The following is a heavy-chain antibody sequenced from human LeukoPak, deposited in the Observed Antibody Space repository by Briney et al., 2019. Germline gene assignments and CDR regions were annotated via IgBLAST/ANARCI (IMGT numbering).Heavy chain of an antibody. Sequence: GGSLRLSCAASGFTFSSYEMNWVRQAPGKGLEWVSYVSSSGSTIYYADSVKGRFTISRDNAKNSLYLQMNSLRAEDTAVYYCARDGRFAVPPGYYYYMDAWGKGTTVTVSS. CDR2: VSSSGSTI. D-gene: IGHD3-3*01. V-gene: IGHV3-48*03. CDR1: GFTFSSYE. CDR3: ARDGRFAVPPGYYYYMDA. J-gene: IGHJ6*03.